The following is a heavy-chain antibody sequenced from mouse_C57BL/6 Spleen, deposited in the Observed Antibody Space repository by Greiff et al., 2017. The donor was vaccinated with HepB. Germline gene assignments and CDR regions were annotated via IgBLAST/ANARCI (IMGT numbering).Heavy chain of an antibody. D-gene: IGHD1-1*02. V-gene: IGHV5-17*01. J-gene: IGHJ1*03. CDR3: ARVSGSLWYFDV. CDR2: ISSGSSTI. CDR1: GFTFSDYG. Sequence: EVKLMASGGGLVKPGGSLKLSCAASGFTFSDYGMHWVRQAPEKGLEWVAYISSGSSTIYYADTVKGRFTISRDNAKNTLFLQMTSLRSEDTALFYCARVSGSLWYFDVWGTGTTVTVSS.